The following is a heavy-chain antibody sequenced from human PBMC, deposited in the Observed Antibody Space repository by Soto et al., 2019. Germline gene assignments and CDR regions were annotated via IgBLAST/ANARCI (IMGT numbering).Heavy chain of an antibody. CDR1: GGSITSGGYY. J-gene: IGHJ6*02. V-gene: IGHV4-30-4*08. D-gene: IGHD2-15*01. CDR3: ARADCSGGSCHDMDI. Sequence: PSETLSLTCTVSGGSITSGGYYWSWIRQHPGKGLEWIGYIYYTGSTYYNSSLKSTTSVDTSKNQFSLKLSSVTAADTAVYYCARADCSGGSCHDMDIWGQGTTVTVSS. CDR2: IYYTGST.